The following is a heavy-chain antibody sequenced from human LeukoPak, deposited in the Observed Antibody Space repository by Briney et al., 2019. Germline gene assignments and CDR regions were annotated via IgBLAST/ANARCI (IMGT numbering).Heavy chain of an antibody. CDR2: ISYDGNNK. CDR1: GFTVSTYA. J-gene: IGHJ4*02. Sequence: LPGGSLRLSCAASGFTVSTYAIRWVRQAPGKGLEWVAVISYDGNNKYYADSVKGRFTISRDNSKNTLYLQINSLRTEDTAMYYCARDQVGDWGQGTLVIVSS. CDR3: ARDQVGD. V-gene: IGHV3-30*03. D-gene: IGHD3-10*01.